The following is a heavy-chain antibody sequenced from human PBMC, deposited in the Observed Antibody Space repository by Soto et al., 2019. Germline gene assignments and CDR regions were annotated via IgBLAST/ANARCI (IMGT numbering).Heavy chain of an antibody. CDR1: GYTVSNYD. Sequence: QVQLVQSGAEVKKPGASVKVSCKASGYTVSNYDISWVRQAPGQGLEWMGWISTNNGNTDHAQKLQGRVTMTTDTSTTTAYMELRSLRSDDTVVYYCGRVTIAVAGWAFDYWGQGTLVTVSS. V-gene: IGHV1-18*04. D-gene: IGHD6-19*01. J-gene: IGHJ4*02. CDR3: GRVTIAVAGWAFDY. CDR2: ISTNNGNT.